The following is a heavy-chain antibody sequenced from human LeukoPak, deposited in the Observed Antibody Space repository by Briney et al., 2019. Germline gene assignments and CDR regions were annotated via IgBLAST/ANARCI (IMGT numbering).Heavy chain of an antibody. CDR1: GFTFSSFE. D-gene: IGHD3-10*01. V-gene: IGHV3-48*03. Sequence: GRSLRLSCATSGFTFSSFEMNWVRQASGKGLEWVSYISSTGNTIYYADSVKGRFTISRDNAKSSLHLRMNSLRAEDTAVYYCARDSSGNFIPDYFDYWGQGTLVTVSS. J-gene: IGHJ4*02. CDR2: ISSTGNTI. CDR3: ARDSSGNFIPDYFDY.